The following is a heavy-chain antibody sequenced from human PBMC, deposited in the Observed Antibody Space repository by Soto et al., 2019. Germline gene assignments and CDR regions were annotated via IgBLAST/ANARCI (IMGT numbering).Heavy chain of an antibody. D-gene: IGHD3-10*01. CDR2: ISWNGDAT. CDR3: ANLPLYGSGFDC. V-gene: IGHV3-9*01. J-gene: IGHJ4*02. Sequence: EVQLVESGGGLVQPGGSLRLSCAASGFTFDDYAIHWVRQIQGKGLEWVSGISWNGDATGYADSVKGRFTISRDNAKNSLYLQMDSLKTEDTAMYYCANLPLYGSGFDCWGQGTLVTVSS. CDR1: GFTFDDYA.